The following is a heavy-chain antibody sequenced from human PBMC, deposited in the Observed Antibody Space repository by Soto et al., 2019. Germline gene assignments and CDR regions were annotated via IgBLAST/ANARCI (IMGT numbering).Heavy chain of an antibody. V-gene: IGHV3-7*05. D-gene: IGHD5-18*01. CDR3: ARDREYSYGTFDY. CDR2: IKQDGSEK. J-gene: IGHJ4*02. Sequence: VQLVESGGGLVQPGGSLRLSCAASGFTFSSYWMSWVRQAPGKELEWVANIKQDGSEKYYVDSVKGRFTISRDNAKNSLYLQMNSLRAEDTAVYYCARDREYSYGTFDYWGQGTLVTVSS. CDR1: GFTFSSYW.